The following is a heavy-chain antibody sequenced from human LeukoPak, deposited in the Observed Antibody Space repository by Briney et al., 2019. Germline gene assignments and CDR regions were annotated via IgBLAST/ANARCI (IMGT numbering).Heavy chain of an antibody. CDR3: AREYASSSHFDS. CDR2: TSSSDYRT. J-gene: IGHJ4*02. CDR1: GFTFSDYY. Sequence: GGSLRLSCAASGFTFSDYYMTWIRQAPGKGLEWVSDTSSSDYRTNYADSVKGRFTISRDNAKNSLYLQMNSLRAEDTAVYYCAREYASSSHFDSWGQGTLVTVSS. D-gene: IGHD6-6*01. V-gene: IGHV3-11*01.